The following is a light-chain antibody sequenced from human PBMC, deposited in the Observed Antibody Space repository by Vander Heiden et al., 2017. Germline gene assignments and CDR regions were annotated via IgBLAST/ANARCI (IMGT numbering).Light chain of an antibody. CDR3: QQSDSTLWT. V-gene: IGKV1-39*01. CDR2: AAS. J-gene: IGKJ1*01. Sequence: DIQMTQPPSSLSASVGDRVTITCRASQSISSYLNWYQQKPGKAPKLLIYAASSLQSGVPSRFSGSGSGTDFTLTISSLQPEDFATYYCQQSDSTLWTFGQGTKVEIK. CDR1: QSISSY.